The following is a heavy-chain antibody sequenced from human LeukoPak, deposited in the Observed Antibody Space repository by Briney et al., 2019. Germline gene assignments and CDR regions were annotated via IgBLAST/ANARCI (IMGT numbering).Heavy chain of an antibody. CDR3: ARHIARPTMLIEY. J-gene: IGHJ4*02. CDR2: IYYSGST. Sequence: SQTLSLTCTVSGGSISSGDYYWSWIRQPPGKGLEWIGYIYYSGSTHYNPSLKSRLTISVDTSMNQFSLKLSSVTAADTAVYYCARHIARPTMLIEYWGQGILVTVSS. CDR1: GGSISSGDYY. D-gene: IGHD6-6*01. V-gene: IGHV4-30-4*08.